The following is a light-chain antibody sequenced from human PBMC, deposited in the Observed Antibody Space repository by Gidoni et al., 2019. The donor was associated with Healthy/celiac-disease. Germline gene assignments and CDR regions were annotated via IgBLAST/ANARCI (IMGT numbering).Light chain of an antibody. V-gene: IGKV1-33*01. CDR2: DAS. J-gene: IGKJ5*01. Sequence: DIQMTQSAAFLSAAVGARVTITCQASQDIRNYFNWYQQKPGKAPNLLIYDASNLETGVPSRFSGSGSGTDFTFTISSLQPEDIATYYCQQYDNPITFGQGTRLEIK. CDR1: QDIRNY. CDR3: QQYDNPIT.